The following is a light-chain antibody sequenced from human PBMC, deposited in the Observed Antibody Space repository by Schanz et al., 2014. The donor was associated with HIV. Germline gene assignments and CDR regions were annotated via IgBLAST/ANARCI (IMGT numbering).Light chain of an antibody. Sequence: QSVLTQPPSVSGAPGQRVAISCTGSSSNIGAGSDVHWYPQLPGTAPKLLIYGNSNRPSGVPDRFSGSKSGTSASLTISGLQAEDEADYYCCSYAGSYTLVFGGGTKVTVL. CDR2: GNS. CDR3: CSYAGSYTLV. J-gene: IGLJ2*01. CDR1: SSNIGAGSD. V-gene: IGLV1-40*01.